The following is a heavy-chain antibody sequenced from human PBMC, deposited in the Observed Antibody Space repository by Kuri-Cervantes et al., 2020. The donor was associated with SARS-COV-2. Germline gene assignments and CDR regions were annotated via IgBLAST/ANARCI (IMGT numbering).Heavy chain of an antibody. Sequence: GGSLRLSCAVSGYSISSGYYWGWIRQPPGKGLEWVAVISYDGSNKYYADSVKGRFTISRDNSKNTLYLQMNSLRAEDTAVYYCAKDNLSSGWYHYFDYWGQGTLVTVSS. CDR2: ISYDGSNK. CDR3: AKDNLSSGWYHYFDY. V-gene: IGHV3-30*18. J-gene: IGHJ4*02. D-gene: IGHD6-19*01. CDR1: GYSISSGY.